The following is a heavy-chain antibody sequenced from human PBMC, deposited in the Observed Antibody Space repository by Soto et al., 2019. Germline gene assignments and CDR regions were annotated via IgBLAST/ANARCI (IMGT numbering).Heavy chain of an antibody. V-gene: IGHV1-69*01. CDR2: IVPMFGTT. Sequence: QVQLVQSGPELKKPGSSVKVSCKAPGDTFNSYGISWVRQAPGQGLEWMGGIVPMFGTTNLALKFEGRVTITADELTPTVYMEIRGLTSEDTAVYYCARDLADVHLWDAFDVWGHGTRVTVSS. CDR3: ARDLADVHLWDAFDV. CDR1: GDTFNSYG. J-gene: IGHJ3*01. D-gene: IGHD6-13*01.